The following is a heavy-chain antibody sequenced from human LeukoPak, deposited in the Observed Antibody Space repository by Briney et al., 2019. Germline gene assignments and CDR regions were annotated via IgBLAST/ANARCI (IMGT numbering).Heavy chain of an antibody. V-gene: IGHV3-66*01. Sequence: PGGSLRLSCAASGFTVSSNYMSWVRQAPGKGLEWVSVIYSGGSTYYADSVKGRFTISRENSKNTLYLQMNSLRAEDTAVYYCGTSYSGSYSAFDYWGQGTLVTVSS. CDR1: GFTVSSNY. J-gene: IGHJ4*02. CDR2: IYSGGST. CDR3: GTSYSGSYSAFDY. D-gene: IGHD1-26*01.